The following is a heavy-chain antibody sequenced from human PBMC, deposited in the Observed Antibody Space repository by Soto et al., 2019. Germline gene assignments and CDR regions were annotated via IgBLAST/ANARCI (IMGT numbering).Heavy chain of an antibody. CDR1: GFTCSSYW. CDR3: ATYTSGPGGFDC. D-gene: IGHD6-19*01. J-gene: IGHJ4*02. V-gene: IGHV3-74*01. CDR2: INSDGSST. Sequence: EVQLVESGGGLVQPGGSLRLSCAASGFTCSSYWMHWVRQAPGKWLVWVSRINSDGSSTSYADSVKGRFTISRDNAKNTLYLQMNRLRAEDTAVYYCATYTSGPGGFDCWGQETLVTVSS.